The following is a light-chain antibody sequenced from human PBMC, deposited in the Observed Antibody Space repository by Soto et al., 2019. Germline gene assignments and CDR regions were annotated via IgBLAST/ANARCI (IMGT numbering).Light chain of an antibody. J-gene: IGKJ2*01. Sequence: EIVMTQSPATLSVSPGERATVSCRASQSVSSNLAWYQQKPGQAPRLLIYGASTTATGIPARFSGSGSGTEFTLTIGSLQSEDFAVYYCQQYNNWPRTCGQGTKLEIK. CDR1: QSVSSN. CDR3: QQYNNWPRT. CDR2: GAS. V-gene: IGKV3-15*01.